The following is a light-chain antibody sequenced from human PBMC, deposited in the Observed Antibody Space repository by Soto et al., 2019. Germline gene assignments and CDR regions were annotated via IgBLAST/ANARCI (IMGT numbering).Light chain of an antibody. CDR2: GAS. Sequence: EIVMTQSPATLSVSPGERATLSCRASQFIDSHLDWYQQKPGQAPRLLIYGASTRDTGFPARFSGSGSGTEFTLTISSLQSEDFAIYYCLHYNNWPYTFGQGTRVDIK. V-gene: IGKV3-15*01. CDR3: LHYNNWPYT. CDR1: QFIDSH. J-gene: IGKJ2*01.